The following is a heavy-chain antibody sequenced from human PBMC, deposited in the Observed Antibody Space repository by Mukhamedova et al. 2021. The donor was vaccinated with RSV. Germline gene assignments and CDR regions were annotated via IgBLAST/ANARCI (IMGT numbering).Heavy chain of an antibody. Sequence: ISGPGGSTYYADSVKGRFTISRDNSKNTLYLQMHSLRAEDTAVYYXSRXMGGXLXXPXXXFDCWGQGXLVTV. D-gene: IGHD3-10*01. V-gene: IGHV3-23*01. CDR3: SRXMGGXLXXPXXXFDC. CDR2: ISGPGGST. J-gene: IGHJ4*02.